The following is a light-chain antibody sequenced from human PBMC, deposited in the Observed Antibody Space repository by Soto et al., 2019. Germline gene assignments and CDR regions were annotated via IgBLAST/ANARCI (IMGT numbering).Light chain of an antibody. CDR3: QHYNSYSEA. CDR2: KAS. J-gene: IGKJ1*01. CDR1: QTISSW. Sequence: DIQMTQSPAILSGALGDRFTITCLASQTISSWLAWYQQKPGKAPKLLIYKASTLKSGVPSRFSGSGSGTEFTLTISSLQPDDFATYYCQHYNSYSEAFGQGTKVDI. V-gene: IGKV1-5*03.